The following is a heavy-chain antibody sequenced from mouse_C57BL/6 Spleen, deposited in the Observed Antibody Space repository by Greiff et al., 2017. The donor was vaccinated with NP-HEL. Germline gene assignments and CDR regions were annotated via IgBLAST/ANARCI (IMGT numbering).Heavy chain of an antibody. CDR1: GYTFTSYW. Sequence: QVQLQQPGAELVKPGASVKLSCKASGYTFTSYWMHWVKQRPGRGLEWIGRIDPNSGGTKYNEKFKSKATLTVDKPSSPAYMQLSSLTSEYSAVYYCARQGRSDYYAMDYWGQGTSVTVSS. CDR3: ARQGRSDYYAMDY. J-gene: IGHJ4*01. V-gene: IGHV1-72*01. D-gene: IGHD1-1*01. CDR2: IDPNSGGT.